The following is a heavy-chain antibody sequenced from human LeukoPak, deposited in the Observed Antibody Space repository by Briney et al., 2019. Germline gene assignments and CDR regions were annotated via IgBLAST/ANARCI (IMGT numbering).Heavy chain of an antibody. CDR2: IYYSGST. CDR1: GGSISSSTYY. CDR3: ARLGPSCSSTSCYSDGFDY. Sequence: SETLSLTCTVSGGSISSSTYYWGWVRQPPGEGLEGIGGIYYSGSTYYNPSLKSRVTISVDTSKNQFSLKLSSVTAADTAVYYCARLGPSCSSTSCYSDGFDYWGQGTLVTVSS. V-gene: IGHV4-39*01. D-gene: IGHD2-2*01. J-gene: IGHJ4*02.